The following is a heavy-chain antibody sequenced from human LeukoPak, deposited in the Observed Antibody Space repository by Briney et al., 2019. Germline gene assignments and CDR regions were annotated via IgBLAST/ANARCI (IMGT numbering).Heavy chain of an antibody. D-gene: IGHD4-11*01. CDR3: ARGTTVTLFDY. V-gene: IGHV4-59*01. CDR1: GGSISSYY. J-gene: IGHJ4*02. Sequence: SETLSLTCTVSGGSISSYYWSWIRQPPGEGLEWIGYIYYSGSTNYNPSLKSRVTISVDTSKNQFSLKLSSVTAADTAVYYCARGTTVTLFDYWGQGTLVTVSS. CDR2: IYYSGST.